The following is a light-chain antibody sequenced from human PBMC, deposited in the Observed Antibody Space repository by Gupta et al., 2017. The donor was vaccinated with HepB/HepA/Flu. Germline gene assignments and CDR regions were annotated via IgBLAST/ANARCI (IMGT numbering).Light chain of an antibody. CDR1: QSVLYPSNNKNY. V-gene: IGKV4-1*01. J-gene: IGKJ4*01. CDR2: WAS. Sequence: DIVMTQFPDSLAVSLGERATINCKSSQSVLYPSNNKNYLAWYQQKPGQPPKLLIYWASTRGSGVPDRFSGSGSGTDFTLTISNLQAEDVAVYYCQQYYSTPLTFGGGTKVEIK. CDR3: QQYYSTPLT.